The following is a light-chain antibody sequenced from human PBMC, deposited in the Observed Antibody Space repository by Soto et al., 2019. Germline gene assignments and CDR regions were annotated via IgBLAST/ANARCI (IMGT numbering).Light chain of an antibody. V-gene: IGKV1-5*01. J-gene: IGKJ1*01. Sequence: DLQMTQSPSTVSASVGDTVSIKCRASQSVNNWLAWYQLQPGKAPKLLIYDASTLGSGVPSRFSGSGSGTEFTLTISSLQPDDFATYYCQQYNSYWTFGQGTKVEIK. CDR1: QSVNNW. CDR3: QQYNSYWT. CDR2: DAS.